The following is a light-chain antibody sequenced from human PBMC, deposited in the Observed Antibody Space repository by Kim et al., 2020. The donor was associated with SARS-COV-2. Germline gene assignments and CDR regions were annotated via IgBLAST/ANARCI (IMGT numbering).Light chain of an antibody. Sequence: LSPGERATLSCRASQSVYNHLAWYQHKPGQAPRLLIYDASDRAAGIPARFSGSGSGTDFTLTISSLEPEDFAVYYCQQRSNWKFTFGPGTKVDIK. V-gene: IGKV3-11*01. J-gene: IGKJ3*01. CDR3: QQRSNWKFT. CDR1: QSVYNH. CDR2: DAS.